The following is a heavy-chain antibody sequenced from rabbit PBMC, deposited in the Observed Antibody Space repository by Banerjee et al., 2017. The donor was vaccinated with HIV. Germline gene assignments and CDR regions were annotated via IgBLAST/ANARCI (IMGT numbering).Heavy chain of an antibody. D-gene: IGHD4-1*01. V-gene: IGHV1S40*01. J-gene: IGHJ4*01. CDR1: GFDFSSSYY. Sequence: QSLEESGGGLVQPEGSLTLTCKASGFDFSSSYYMYWVRQAPGKGLEWIGTIYPDKGSTDYVSWVNGRFSISRENTQNTVSLQMNSLTAADTATYFCARDLAGVTGWNFGLWGPGTLVTVS. CDR2: IYPDKGST. CDR3: ARDLAGVTGWNFGL.